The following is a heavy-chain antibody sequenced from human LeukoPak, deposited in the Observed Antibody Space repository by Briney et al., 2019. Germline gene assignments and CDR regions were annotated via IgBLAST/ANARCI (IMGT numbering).Heavy chain of an antibody. V-gene: IGHV1-18*01. Sequence: ASVKVSCKASGYTFTTYGISWVRQAPGQGLEWMGWISAYNGNTYYAQKFQGRVTMTTDTSTSTACMELSRLRSDDTAVYYCASLRGYSYGPFDYWGQGTLVTVSS. J-gene: IGHJ4*02. D-gene: IGHD5-18*01. CDR1: GYTFTTYG. CDR3: ASLRGYSYGPFDY. CDR2: ISAYNGNT.